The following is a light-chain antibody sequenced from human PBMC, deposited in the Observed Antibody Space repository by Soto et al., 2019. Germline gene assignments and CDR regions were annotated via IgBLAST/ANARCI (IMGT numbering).Light chain of an antibody. CDR1: QGISSW. CDR3: LQGNSLPRT. V-gene: IGKV1-12*01. Sequence: DIQMTQSPSSVSASVGDRVTITCRASQGISSWLAWYQQNPGKAPKLLTYAASHLQNGVPSRFSGSGSGTEFTLTLSSLQPEDFATYYCLQGNSLPRTFGQGTKLEIK. CDR2: AAS. J-gene: IGKJ2*01.